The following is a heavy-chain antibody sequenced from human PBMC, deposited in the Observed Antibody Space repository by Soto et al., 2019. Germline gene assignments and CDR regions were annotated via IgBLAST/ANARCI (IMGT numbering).Heavy chain of an antibody. CDR2: FFYTGFT. J-gene: IGHJ4*02. D-gene: IGHD2-15*01. V-gene: IGHV4-39*01. Sequence: SETLSLTCAVSGGSISGSYYYWGWLRQSPGKGPEWIGSFFYTGFTSYNPSLESRVSVSVDTSKNQFSLKVSGVSAADTAVYYCVRGGGYDSFDFWGQGIQVTVSS. CDR1: GGSISGSYYY. CDR3: VRGGGYDSFDF.